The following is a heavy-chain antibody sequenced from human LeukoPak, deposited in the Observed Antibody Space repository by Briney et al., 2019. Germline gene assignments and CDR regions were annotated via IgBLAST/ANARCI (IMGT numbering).Heavy chain of an antibody. CDR2: IKSKTDGGTT. CDR1: GFTFSSYS. J-gene: IGHJ4*02. Sequence: AGGSLRLSCAASGFTFSSYSMNWVRQAPGKGLEWVGRIKSKTDGGTTDYAAPVKGRFTISRDDSRNTLYLQVNSLKTEDTAVYYCTTFSIVGYWGQGSLVTVSS. V-gene: IGHV3-15*01. D-gene: IGHD2-21*01. CDR3: TTFSIVGY.